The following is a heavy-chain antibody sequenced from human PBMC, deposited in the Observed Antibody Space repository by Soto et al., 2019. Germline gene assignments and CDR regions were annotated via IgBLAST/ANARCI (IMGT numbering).Heavy chain of an antibody. D-gene: IGHD3-9*01. V-gene: IGHV5-51*01. CDR3: ARSPRILTGYYSANWFDP. Sequence: GESLKISCKGSGYSFTSYWIGWVRQMPGKGLEWMGIIYPGDSDTRYSPSFQGQVTISADKSISTAYLQWSSLKASDTAMYYCARSPRILTGYYSANWFDPWGQGTLVTVSS. J-gene: IGHJ5*02. CDR2: IYPGDSDT. CDR1: GYSFTSYW.